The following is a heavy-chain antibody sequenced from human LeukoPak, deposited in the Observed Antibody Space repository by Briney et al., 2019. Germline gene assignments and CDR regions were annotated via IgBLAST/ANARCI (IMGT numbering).Heavy chain of an antibody. CDR1: GGSFSGYY. D-gene: IGHD3-3*01. V-gene: IGHV4-34*01. CDR3: ARGRYYDFWSGYSGYDY. CDR2: INHSGST. J-gene: IGHJ4*02. Sequence: PSDTLSLTCAVYGGSFSGYYWSWIRQPPPKGLESIGEINHSGSTTYNPSLKTRVTISIDTSKSQFSLKLSSVTVADTAVYYCARGRYYDFWSGYSGYDYWGQGTLVTVSS.